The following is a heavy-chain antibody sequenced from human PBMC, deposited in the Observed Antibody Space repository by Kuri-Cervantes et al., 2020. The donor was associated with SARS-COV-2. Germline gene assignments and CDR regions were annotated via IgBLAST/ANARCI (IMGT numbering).Heavy chain of an antibody. CDR1: GFTFSSYS. J-gene: IGHJ4*02. V-gene: IGHV3-48*01. D-gene: IGHD2-8*02. CDR2: ISSSSSTI. Sequence: LSLTCAASGFTFSSYSMNWVRQAPGKGLEWVSYISSSSSTIYYADSVKGRFTISRDNAKNTLYLQMNSLRAEDTAVYYCAKGTRERDWGQGTLVTVSS. CDR3: AKGTRERD.